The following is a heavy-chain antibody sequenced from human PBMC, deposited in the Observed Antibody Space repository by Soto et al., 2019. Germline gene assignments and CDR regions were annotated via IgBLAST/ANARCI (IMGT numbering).Heavy chain of an antibody. D-gene: IGHD3-3*01. V-gene: IGHV3-23*01. CDR3: AKITLEWLLSPRDPLDY. J-gene: IGHJ4*02. CDR2: IGGSGDRT. Sequence: GGSLRLSCAASGFTFSSYPMIWVRQAPGKGLEWVSGIGGSGDRTYYAESVKGRFTISRDNSRNTLYLQMNSLRAEDTAVYYCAKITLEWLLSPRDPLDYWGQGTLVTVSS. CDR1: GFTFSSYP.